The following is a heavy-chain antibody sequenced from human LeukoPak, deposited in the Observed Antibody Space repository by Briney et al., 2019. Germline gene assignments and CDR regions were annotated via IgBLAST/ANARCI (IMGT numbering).Heavy chain of an antibody. V-gene: IGHV3-30-3*01. CDR2: ISYDGSNK. CDR3: AGDTHSSSWYDH. Sequence: PGRSLRLSCAASGFTFSSYAMHWVRQAPGKGLEWVAVISYDGSNKYYADSVKGRFTISRDNSKNTLYLQMNSLRAEDTAVYYCAGDTHSSSWYDHWGQGTLVTVSS. CDR1: GFTFSSYA. D-gene: IGHD6-19*01. J-gene: IGHJ5*02.